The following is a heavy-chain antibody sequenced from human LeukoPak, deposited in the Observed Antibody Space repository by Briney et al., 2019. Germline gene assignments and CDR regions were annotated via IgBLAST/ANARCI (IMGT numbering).Heavy chain of an antibody. CDR1: GGSIDSSSYY. Sequence: PSETLSLTCTVSGGSIDSSSYYWGWIRQPPGKGLEWIGSIYHSGSTYYNPSLKSRVTISVDTSKNQFSLKVSSVTAADTAVYYCARLGDTAMASYFDYWGQGTRVTVSS. V-gene: IGHV4-39*07. D-gene: IGHD5-18*01. CDR3: ARLGDTAMASYFDY. CDR2: IYHSGST. J-gene: IGHJ4*02.